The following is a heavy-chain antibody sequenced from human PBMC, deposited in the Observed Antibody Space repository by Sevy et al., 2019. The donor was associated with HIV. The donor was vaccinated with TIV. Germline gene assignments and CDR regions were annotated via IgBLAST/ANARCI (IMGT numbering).Heavy chain of an antibody. D-gene: IGHD3-3*01. Sequence: GGSLRLSCAASGFIFNSYAMSWVRQAPGKGREWVSTISGHGGSTYYADSVKGRFTIHRDNSRKTLDLEMNSLRAEDAAIYYCAGGFWSGFDYWGQGSLVTVSS. J-gene: IGHJ4*02. CDR1: GFIFNSYA. V-gene: IGHV3-23*01. CDR2: ISGHGGST. CDR3: AGGFWSGFDY.